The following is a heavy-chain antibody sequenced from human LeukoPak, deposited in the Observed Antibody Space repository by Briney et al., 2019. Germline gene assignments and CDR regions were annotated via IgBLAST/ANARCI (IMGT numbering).Heavy chain of an antibody. CDR3: ARLDSAAGGDF. V-gene: IGHV4-38-2*02. Sequence: SETLSLTCTVSGYSISSSYYWGWLRQPPGKGLEWIGSIVYSGSTYYNPSLKSRVTISVDTSTNQFSLKLSFVTAADTAVYYCARLDSAAGGDFWGQGTLVTVSS. CDR2: IVYSGST. CDR1: GYSISSSYY. D-gene: IGHD6-13*01. J-gene: IGHJ4*02.